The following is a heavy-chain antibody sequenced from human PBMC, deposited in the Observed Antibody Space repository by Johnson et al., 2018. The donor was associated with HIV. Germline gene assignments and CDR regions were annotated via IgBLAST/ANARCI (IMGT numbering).Heavy chain of an antibody. CDR1: GFTFSDYY. V-gene: IGHV3-11*04. CDR3: ARDKDSSGYYYNDAFDI. CDR2: ITSSGNTV. Sequence: QVQLVESGGGLVNPGGSLRLSCAASGFTFSDYYMSWIRQAPGKGLEWVSYITSSGNTVYYADSVTGRFILSRDNAKKSLYLQMNSLRAEDTAVYYCARDKDSSGYYYNDAFDIWGQGTMVTVSS. D-gene: IGHD3-22*01. J-gene: IGHJ3*02.